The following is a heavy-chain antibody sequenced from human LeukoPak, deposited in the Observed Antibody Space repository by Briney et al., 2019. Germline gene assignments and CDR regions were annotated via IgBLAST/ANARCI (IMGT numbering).Heavy chain of an antibody. D-gene: IGHD3-22*01. CDR3: ARDDLLHRNWFDP. V-gene: IGHV3-11*01. CDR1: GFTLSDYY. CDR2: IGRSASAI. Sequence: GGSLRLSCAASGFTLSDYYMSWVRQAPGKGLEWVSYIGRSASAIYYADSVKGRFTISRDNAKNSLFLQMNSLRVEDTAFYYCARDDLLHRNWFDPWGQGTLVTVSS. J-gene: IGHJ5*02.